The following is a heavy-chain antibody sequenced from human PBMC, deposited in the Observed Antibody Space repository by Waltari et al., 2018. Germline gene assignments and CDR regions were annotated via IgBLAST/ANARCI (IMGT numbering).Heavy chain of an antibody. D-gene: IGHD5-18*01. Sequence: QVQLVQSGAEVKKPGASVKVSCKVSGYSFIDQYIHWVRQAPGQGLEWMGWFNPNTGVTKFAQKFQGRVTMTSNTSMRTAHMELSRLRFDDTAVYYCALEQRDAVAYFDYWGQGTLVTVSS. CDR3: ALEQRDAVAYFDY. J-gene: IGHJ4*02. V-gene: IGHV1-2*02. CDR1: GYSFIDQY. CDR2: FNPNTGVT.